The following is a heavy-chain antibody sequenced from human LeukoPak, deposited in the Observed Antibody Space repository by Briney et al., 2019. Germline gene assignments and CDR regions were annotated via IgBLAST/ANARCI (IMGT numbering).Heavy chain of an antibody. J-gene: IGHJ4*02. D-gene: IGHD6-19*01. Sequence: SETLSLTCTVSGGSISSYYWSWIRQPPGKGLEWIGYIYYSGSTNYNPSLKSRVTISVDTSKNQFSLRLSSVTAADTAVYYCAREAGVIAVAGIDYWGQGTLVTVSS. CDR1: GGSISSYY. V-gene: IGHV4-59*12. CDR3: AREAGVIAVAGIDY. CDR2: IYYSGST.